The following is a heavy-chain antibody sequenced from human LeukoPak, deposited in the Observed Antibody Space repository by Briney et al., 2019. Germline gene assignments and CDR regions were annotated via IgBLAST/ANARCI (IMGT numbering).Heavy chain of an antibody. D-gene: IGHD3-10*01. CDR2: ISYDGSTK. CDR3: AGGGVVRRFDY. V-gene: IGHV3-30*04. J-gene: IGHJ4*02. Sequence: PGGSLRLSCAASGFTFSNYAIHWVRQAPGKGLAWVAVISYDGSTKYNADSVKGRFTISRDNSKNTLFLQMNSPRAEDTAVYYCAGGGVVRRFDYWGQGTLVTVSS. CDR1: GFTFSNYA.